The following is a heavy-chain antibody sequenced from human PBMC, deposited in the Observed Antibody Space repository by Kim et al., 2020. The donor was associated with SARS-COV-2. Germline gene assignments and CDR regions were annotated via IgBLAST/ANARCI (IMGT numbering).Heavy chain of an antibody. CDR3: ARGAYGDVSFDY. V-gene: IGHV1-18*01. Sequence: TKYGQKVPGRVMMTTDTSTNTAYMELWSLRSDDPAMYYCARGAYGDVSFDYWGQGTLVTVSS. J-gene: IGHJ4*02. CDR2: T. D-gene: IGHD3-10*01.